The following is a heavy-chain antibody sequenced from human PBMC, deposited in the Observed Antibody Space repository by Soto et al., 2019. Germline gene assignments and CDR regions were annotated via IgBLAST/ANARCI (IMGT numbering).Heavy chain of an antibody. CDR1: GGSISGYY. CDR3: ARDSHCSGGSCSWFDP. Sequence: SETLSLTCTVSGGSISGYYWSWIRQPPGKGLEWIGYIYYSGTTSYNPSLNSRVTMSVDTSKNQFSLKVNSVTAADTAVYYCARDSHCSGGSCSWFDPWGQGTLVTVS. CDR2: IYYSGTT. V-gene: IGHV4-59*01. J-gene: IGHJ5*02. D-gene: IGHD2-15*01.